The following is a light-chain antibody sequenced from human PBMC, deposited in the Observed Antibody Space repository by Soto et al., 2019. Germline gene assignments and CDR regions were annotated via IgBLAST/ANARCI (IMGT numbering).Light chain of an antibody. J-gene: IGKJ2*01. CDR2: WAS. Sequence: DIVMTQSPDSLAVSLGERATINYKSSQSVLYSSNNKNYLAWYQQKPGLPPKLLIYWASTRESGVPDRFSGSGSGTDFTLTISSLQAEDVAVYYCQQYYNTPSYTFGQGTKLEIK. V-gene: IGKV4-1*01. CDR1: QSVLYSSNNKNY. CDR3: QQYYNTPSYT.